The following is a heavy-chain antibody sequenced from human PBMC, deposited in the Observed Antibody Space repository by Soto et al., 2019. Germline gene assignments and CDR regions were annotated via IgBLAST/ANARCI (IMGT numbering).Heavy chain of an antibody. CDR3: ARDENAGEQLVDLDY. Sequence: GGSLRLSCAASGFTFSSYAMHWVRQAPGKGLEWVAVISYDGSNKYYADSVKGRFTISRDNSKNTLYLQMNSLRAEDTAVYYCARDENAGEQLVDLDYWGQGTLVTVSS. D-gene: IGHD6-6*01. CDR1: GFTFSSYA. CDR2: ISYDGSNK. J-gene: IGHJ4*02. V-gene: IGHV3-30-3*01.